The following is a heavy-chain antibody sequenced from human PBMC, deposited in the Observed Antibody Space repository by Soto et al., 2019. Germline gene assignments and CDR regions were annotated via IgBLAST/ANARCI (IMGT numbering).Heavy chain of an antibody. Sequence: EVLLVESGGGRVQPGGSLRLSCAASGFTFSDYWMTWVRQAPGKGLEWVSAINTDGGNTYYVASLGSRFTISRDNPKKLLYLQMSSLRAEDMAVYYCARVAYTDNGCDFWGQGALVTVSS. CDR3: ARVAYTDNGCDF. CDR1: GFTFSDYW. V-gene: IGHV3-7*02. J-gene: IGHJ4*02. CDR2: INTDGGNT. D-gene: IGHD2-2*02.